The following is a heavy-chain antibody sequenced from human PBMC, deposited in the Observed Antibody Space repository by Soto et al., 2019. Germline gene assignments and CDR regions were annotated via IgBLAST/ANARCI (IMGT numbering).Heavy chain of an antibody. CDR3: AKSYYDTTGFAVDP. Sequence: SETLSLTCTVSGASVVTGYWSWILQPPGKGLEWIGFMYYSGSFNYNPSLRSRVTISVDTSKNQFSLKVTSVTADDTAVYFCAKSYYDTTGFAVDPWGQRTLVTVSS. CDR1: GASVVTGY. D-gene: IGHD3-22*01. J-gene: IGHJ5*02. CDR2: MYYSGSF. V-gene: IGHV4-59*02.